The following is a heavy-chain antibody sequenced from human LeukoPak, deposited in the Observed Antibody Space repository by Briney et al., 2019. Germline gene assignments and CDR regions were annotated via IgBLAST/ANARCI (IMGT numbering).Heavy chain of an antibody. CDR3: ARDSSGWSS. V-gene: IGHV4-34*01. CDR1: GGSFSGYY. CDR2: INHSGST. Sequence: SETLSLTCAVYGGSFSGYYWSWIRQPPGKGLEWIGEINHSGSTNYNPSLKSRVTISVDTSKNQFSLKLSSVTAADTAVYYCARDSSGWSSWGQGTLVTVSS. D-gene: IGHD6-19*01. J-gene: IGHJ5*02.